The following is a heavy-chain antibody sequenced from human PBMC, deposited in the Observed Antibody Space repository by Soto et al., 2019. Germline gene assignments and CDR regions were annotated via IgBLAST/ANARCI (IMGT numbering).Heavy chain of an antibody. D-gene: IGHD3-9*01. J-gene: IGHJ6*02. V-gene: IGHV1-3*01. CDR1: GYTFTSYA. CDR3: ARGSSRIKLTGSYYYYGMDV. CDR2: INAGNGNT. Sequence: ASVKVSCKASGYTFTSYAMHWVRQAPGQRLEWMGWINAGNGNTKYSQKFQGRVTITRDTSASTAYMELSSLRSEDTAVYYCARGSSRIKLTGSYYYYGMDVWGQGTTVTVSS.